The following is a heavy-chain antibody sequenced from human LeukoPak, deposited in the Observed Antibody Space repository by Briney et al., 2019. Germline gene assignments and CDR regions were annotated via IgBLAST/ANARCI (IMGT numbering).Heavy chain of an antibody. CDR3: AREWGLRFLEWSPPYYYMDV. D-gene: IGHD3-3*01. V-gene: IGHV1-3*01. CDR1: GYTFTSYA. J-gene: IGHJ6*03. CDR2: INAGNGNT. Sequence: ASVKVSCKASGYTFTSYAMHWVRQAPGQRLEWMGWINAGNGNTKYSQKFQGRVTITRDTSASTAYMELRSLRSDDTAVYYCAREWGLRFLEWSPPYYYMDVWGKGTTVTVSS.